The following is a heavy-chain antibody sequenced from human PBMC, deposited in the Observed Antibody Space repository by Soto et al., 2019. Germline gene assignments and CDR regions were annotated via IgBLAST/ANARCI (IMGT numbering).Heavy chain of an antibody. D-gene: IGHD2-2*02. CDR2: INPNSGGT. J-gene: IGHJ6*02. V-gene: IGHV1-2*02. Sequence: ASVKVSCKASGYTFTGYYMHWVRQAPGQGLEWMGWINPNSGGTNYAQKFQGRVTMTRDTSISTAYMELRRLRSDDTAVYYCARECSSTSCYTPYDYYGMDVWGQGTKVT. CDR1: GYTFTGYY. CDR3: ARECSSTSCYTPYDYYGMDV.